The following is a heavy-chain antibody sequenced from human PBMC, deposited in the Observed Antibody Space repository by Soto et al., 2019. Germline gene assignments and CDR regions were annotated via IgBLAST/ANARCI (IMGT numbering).Heavy chain of an antibody. CDR2: IYHSGST. D-gene: IGHD6-19*01. J-gene: IGHJ4*02. CDR1: GYSISSGYY. V-gene: IGHV4-38-2*01. Sequence: SETLSLTCAVSGYSISSGYYWGWIRQPPGKGLEWIGSIYHSGSTYYNPSLKSRVTISVDTSKSQFSLKLSSVTAADTAVYYCARTIAVAGSLYFDYWRQGTLVTVSS. CDR3: ARTIAVAGSLYFDY.